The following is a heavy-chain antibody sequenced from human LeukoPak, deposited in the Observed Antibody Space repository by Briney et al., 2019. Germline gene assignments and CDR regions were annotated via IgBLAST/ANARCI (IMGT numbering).Heavy chain of an antibody. CDR3: AIHGDYDVSAHYFDY. CDR2: IYYSGST. CDR1: GGSISSSSYY. J-gene: IGHJ4*02. V-gene: IGHV4-39*07. Sequence: PSETLSLTCTVSGGSISSSSYYWGWIRQPPGKGLEWIGSIYYSGSTYYNPSLKSRVTISVDTSKNQFSLKLSSVTAADTAVYYCAIHGDYDVSAHYFDYWGQGTLVTVSS. D-gene: IGHD4-17*01.